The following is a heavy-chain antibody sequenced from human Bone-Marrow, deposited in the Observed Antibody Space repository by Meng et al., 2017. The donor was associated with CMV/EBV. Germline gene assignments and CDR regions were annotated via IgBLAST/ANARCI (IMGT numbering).Heavy chain of an antibody. CDR2: IRYDGSNK. CDR1: GFTFSSYG. D-gene: IGHD3-10*01. V-gene: IGHV3-30*02. Sequence: GESLKIPFAASGFTFSSYGMHWVRQAPGQGLGWVAFIRYDGSNKYYADSVKGRFTISRDNSKNTLYLQMNSLRAEDTAVYYCAKDLLEWFGELWGVDYWGQGTLVTVSS. J-gene: IGHJ4*02. CDR3: AKDLLEWFGELWGVDY.